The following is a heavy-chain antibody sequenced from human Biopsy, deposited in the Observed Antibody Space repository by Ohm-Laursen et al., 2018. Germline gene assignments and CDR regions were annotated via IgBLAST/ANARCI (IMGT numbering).Heavy chain of an antibody. CDR2: IKTKADGVTT. D-gene: IGHD5-24*01. J-gene: IGHJ4*02. CDR1: GFIFSNAC. V-gene: IGHV3-15*01. Sequence: SLRLSCAAPGFIFSNACMTWVRQAPGKGLEWVGRIKTKADGVTTDYAAPVKGRFIISRDGSEDTLYLQMSSLQIEDTAIYYCTSVPCSRATCSADWGQGTLVIVSS. CDR3: TSVPCSRATCSAD.